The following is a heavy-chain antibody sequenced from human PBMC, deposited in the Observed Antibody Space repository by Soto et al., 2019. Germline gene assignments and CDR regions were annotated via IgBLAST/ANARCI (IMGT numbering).Heavy chain of an antibody. D-gene: IGHD3-10*01. CDR1: GASISRGGSS. CDR2: VYHNGIT. CDR3: ARGLAVRGSYGLDV. Sequence: SETLSLTCAVSGASISRGGSSWSWIRQAPGTGLEWIGYVYHNGITNYNPSLKSRVTISVDKSQNQFSLSLNSVTAADTAVYYCARGLAVRGSYGLDVWGQGTTVTVS. V-gene: IGHV4-30-2*01. J-gene: IGHJ6*02.